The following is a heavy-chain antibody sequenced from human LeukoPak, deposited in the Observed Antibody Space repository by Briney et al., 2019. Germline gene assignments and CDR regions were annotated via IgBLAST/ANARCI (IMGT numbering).Heavy chain of an antibody. J-gene: IGHJ5*02. CDR1: GYTFTGYY. V-gene: IGHV1-2*06. Sequence: ASVKVSCKASGYTFTGYYMHWVRQAPGQGLEWMGRINPNSGGTNYAQKFQGRDTMTRDTSISTAYMELSRLRSDDTAVYYCARDGANSQDIVVVPVLEDWFDPWGQGTLVTVSS. CDR2: INPNSGGT. CDR3: ARDGANSQDIVVVPVLEDWFDP. D-gene: IGHD2-2*01.